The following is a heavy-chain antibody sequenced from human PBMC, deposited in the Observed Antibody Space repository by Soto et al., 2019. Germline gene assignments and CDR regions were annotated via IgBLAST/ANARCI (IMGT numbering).Heavy chain of an antibody. J-gene: IGHJ4*02. D-gene: IGHD3-10*01. CDR2: ISSSSSYI. CDR3: ARGRMVRGVEITDY. CDR1: GFSFSSYS. Sequence: GGSLRLSCAASGFSFSSYSMNWVRQAPGKGLEWVSSISSSSSYIYYADSVKGRFTISRDNAKNSLYLQMSSLRAEDTAVYYCARGRMVRGVEITDYWGQGTLVTVSS. V-gene: IGHV3-21*01.